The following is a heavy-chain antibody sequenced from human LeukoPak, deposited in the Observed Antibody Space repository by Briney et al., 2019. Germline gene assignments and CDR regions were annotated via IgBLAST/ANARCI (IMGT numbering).Heavy chain of an antibody. CDR1: GFTVSSNY. CDR3: AKGDTAMVTSFDY. CDR2: IYSGGST. V-gene: IGHV3-53*05. D-gene: IGHD5-18*01. Sequence: GGSLRLSCAASGFTVSSNYMSWVRQAPGKGLEWVSVIYSGGSTYYADSVKGRFTISRDNSKNTLYLQMNSLRAEDTAVYYCAKGDTAMVTSFDYWGQGTLVTVSS. J-gene: IGHJ4*02.